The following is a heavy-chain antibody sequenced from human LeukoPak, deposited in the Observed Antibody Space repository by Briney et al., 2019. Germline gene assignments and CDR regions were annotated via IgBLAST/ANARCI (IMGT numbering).Heavy chain of an antibody. CDR1: GGTFSSYA. J-gene: IGHJ6*03. D-gene: IGHD2-2*02. V-gene: IGHV1-69*04. Sequence: SVKVSCKASGGTFSSYAISWVRQAPGQGLEWMGRIIPILGIANYAQKFQGRVTITADKSTSTAYMELSSLRSEDTAVYYCASGYCSSTSCYTGGYYMDVWGKGTTVTVSS. CDR2: IIPILGIA. CDR3: ASGYCSSTSCYTGGYYMDV.